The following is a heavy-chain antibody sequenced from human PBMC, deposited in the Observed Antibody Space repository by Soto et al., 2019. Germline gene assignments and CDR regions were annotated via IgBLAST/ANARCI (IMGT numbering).Heavy chain of an antibody. CDR1: GFTLTNYW. CDR2: INSNGRSI. D-gene: IGHD6-6*01. CDR3: ARGGAARVYYYYGMDV. V-gene: IGHV3-74*01. Sequence: EVQLVESGGGLVQPGGSLRLSCAASGFTLTNYWMHWVRQAPGKGLVWVSRINSNGRSITYADSVKARFTISRDNATNTLYLQMNSLRVEDTAVYYCARGGAARVYYYYGMDVWGQGTTVTVSS. J-gene: IGHJ6*02.